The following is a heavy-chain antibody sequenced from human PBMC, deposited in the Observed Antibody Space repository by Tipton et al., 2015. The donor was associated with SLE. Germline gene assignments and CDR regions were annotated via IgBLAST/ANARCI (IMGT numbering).Heavy chain of an antibody. CDR2: ISYGGGT. D-gene: IGHD2-21*01. Sequence: TLSLTCSVSGGSISGHYWVWIRQPPGKGLEWIGYISYGGGTNYNPSLKSRVTISVDTAKNQFSLKLTSVTAADTAVYYCARGLLTWRGAIVGVDVWGQGTTVNVSS. CDR3: ARGLLTWRGAIVGVDV. CDR1: GGSISGHY. J-gene: IGHJ6*02. V-gene: IGHV4-59*08.